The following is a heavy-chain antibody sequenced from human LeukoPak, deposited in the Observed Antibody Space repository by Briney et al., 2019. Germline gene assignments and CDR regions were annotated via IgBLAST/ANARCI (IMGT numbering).Heavy chain of an antibody. CDR2: IYSGGST. CDR3: ARGVGSGSRLRAGDY. CDR1: GFTFSSSA. J-gene: IGHJ4*02. D-gene: IGHD1-26*01. V-gene: IGHV3-53*01. Sequence: GSLRLSCAASGFTFSSSAMSWVRQAPGKGLEWVSVIYSGGSTYYTDSVKGRFTISRDNSKNTLYLQMNSLRAEDTAVYYCARGVGSGSRLRAGDYWGQGTLVTVSS.